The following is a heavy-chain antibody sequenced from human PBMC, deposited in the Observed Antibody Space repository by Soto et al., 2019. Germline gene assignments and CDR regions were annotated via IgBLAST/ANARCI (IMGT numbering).Heavy chain of an antibody. V-gene: IGHV3-11*01. CDR2: ISRTAKTK. J-gene: IGHJ4*02. Sequence: QVQLVESGGGLVKPVGSLRLSCTASGFRFSDYDVSWIRQAPGKGLDWSSYISRTAKTKYYPDSVQCRFTISGDNAKNPLYLPMNSLTAEDTAVYYGSKERASRPTHYFDYWGRGTLVTVSS. CDR1: GFRFSDYD. CDR3: SKERASRPTHYFDY.